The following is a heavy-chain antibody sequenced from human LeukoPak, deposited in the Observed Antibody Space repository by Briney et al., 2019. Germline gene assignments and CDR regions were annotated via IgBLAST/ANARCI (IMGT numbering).Heavy chain of an antibody. CDR3: ARVRDLWFGDFDY. V-gene: IGHV1-2*02. J-gene: IGHJ4*02. D-gene: IGHD3-10*01. Sequence: GASVKVSCKASGYTFTGYYMHWVRQAPGQGLEWMGWINPNSGGTKYAQRFQGRVTMTRDTSISTAYMELSRLRSDDTAVYYCARVRDLWFGDFDYWGQGTLVTVSS. CDR1: GYTFTGYY. CDR2: INPNSGGT.